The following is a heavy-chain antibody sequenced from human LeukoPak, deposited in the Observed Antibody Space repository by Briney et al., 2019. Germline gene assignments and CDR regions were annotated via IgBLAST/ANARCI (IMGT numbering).Heavy chain of an antibody. CDR2: ISYDGSNK. J-gene: IGHJ4*02. V-gene: IGHV3-30*04. D-gene: IGHD3-10*01. Sequence: GGSLRLSCAASGFTFNAYAIHWVRQAPGKGLEWVTIISYDGSNKYYSDSVKGRFTISRDNSNNTLYLQMNSLRTEDTAVYYCARAGNYYKEIDCWGQGTLVTVSS. CDR1: GFTFNAYA. CDR3: ARAGNYYKEIDC.